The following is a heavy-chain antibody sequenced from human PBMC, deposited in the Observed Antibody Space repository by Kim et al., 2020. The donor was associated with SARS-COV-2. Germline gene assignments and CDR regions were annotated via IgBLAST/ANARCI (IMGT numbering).Heavy chain of an antibody. D-gene: IGHD3-3*01. CDR3: SKNRMGLWSGNPHVYYG. CDR1: GFTFSSYA. J-gene: IGHJ6*01. V-gene: IGHV3-23*01. CDR2: ISGSGGGG. Sequence: GGSLRLSCTVSGFTFSSYAMSWVRQAPGKGLEWVGSISGSGGGGYKADSATGRFSITRARSDTKSYSQMKINRVENEAPYEYSKNRMGLWSGNPHVYYG.